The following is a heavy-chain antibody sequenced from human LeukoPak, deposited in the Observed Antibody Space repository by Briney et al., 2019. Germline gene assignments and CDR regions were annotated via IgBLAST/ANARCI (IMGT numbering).Heavy chain of an antibody. Sequence: SETLSLTCTVSGGSISSSSYYWGLIRQSPGKGLEWIGTIYYSGSTYYNPSLKSRVTISVDTSKNQFSLKLNSVTAADTAVYYCASRGSSWPFDYWGPGTLVTVSS. CDR2: IYYSGST. J-gene: IGHJ4*02. CDR1: GGSISSSSYY. D-gene: IGHD6-13*01. CDR3: ASRGSSWPFDY. V-gene: IGHV4-39*07.